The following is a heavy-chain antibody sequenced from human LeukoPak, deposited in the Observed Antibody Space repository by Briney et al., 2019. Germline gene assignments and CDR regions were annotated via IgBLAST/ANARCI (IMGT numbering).Heavy chain of an antibody. J-gene: IGHJ4*02. CDR2: IYYSGST. Sequence: SETLSLTCTVSGGSISISSDYWGWIRQPPGKGQEWIGSIYYSGSTNYNPSLKSRVTMSVDTSKNQFSLNLSSATAADTAVYYCARRVSKSSYYLDDWGQGTLVTVAS. D-gene: IGHD6-13*01. CDR3: ARRVSKSSYYLDD. V-gene: IGHV4-39*01. CDR1: GGSISISSDY.